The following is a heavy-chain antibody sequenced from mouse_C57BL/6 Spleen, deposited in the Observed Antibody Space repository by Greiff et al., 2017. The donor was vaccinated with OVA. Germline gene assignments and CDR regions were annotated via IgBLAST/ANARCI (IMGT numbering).Heavy chain of an antibody. CDR3: TRGDLGYYGSSYNYFDY. V-gene: IGHV5-9-1*02. J-gene: IGHJ2*01. Sequence: EVKLVESGEGLVKPGGSLKLSCAASGFTFSSYAMSWVRQTPEKRLEWVAYISSGGDYIYYADTVKGRFTISRDNARNTLYLQMSSLKSEETAMYYCTRGDLGYYGSSYNYFDYWGQGTTLTVSS. CDR2: ISSGGDYI. D-gene: IGHD1-1*01. CDR1: GFTFSSYA.